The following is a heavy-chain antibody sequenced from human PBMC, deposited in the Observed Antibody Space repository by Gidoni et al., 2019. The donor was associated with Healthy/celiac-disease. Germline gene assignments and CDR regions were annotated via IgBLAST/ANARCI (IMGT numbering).Heavy chain of an antibody. V-gene: IGHV3-30*18. CDR1: GFTFSNYG. CDR3: AKDHGGVVVPADGMDV. J-gene: IGHJ6*01. CDR2: IAYDGSNK. Sequence: QVQLVESGGGVVQPGRSLGLSCYASGFTFSNYGMHWVRQAPGKGLEWVAVIAYDGSNKYYAVSVKGRFTISRDNSKNTLYLQMNSLRAEDTAVYYCAKDHGGVVVPADGMDVWGQGTTVTVSS. D-gene: IGHD2-21*02.